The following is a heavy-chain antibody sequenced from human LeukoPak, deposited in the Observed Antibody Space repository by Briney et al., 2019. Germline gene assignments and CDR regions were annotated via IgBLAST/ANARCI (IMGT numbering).Heavy chain of an antibody. Sequence: PGGSLRLSCAASGFTFSSYSMNWVRQAPGKGLEWVSSISSSSSYMYYADSVKGRFTISRDNAKNSLYLQMNSLRADDTAVYYCARFAAGGSYYYYMDVWGKGTTVTVSS. J-gene: IGHJ6*03. CDR1: GFTFSSYS. CDR3: ARFAAGGSYYYYMDV. CDR2: ISSSSSYM. D-gene: IGHD6-25*01. V-gene: IGHV3-21*01.